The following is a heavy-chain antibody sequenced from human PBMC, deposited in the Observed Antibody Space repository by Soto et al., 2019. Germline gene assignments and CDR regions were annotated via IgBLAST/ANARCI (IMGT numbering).Heavy chain of an antibody. CDR1: GDTFTSYD. Sequence: ASVKGSCKASGDTFTSYDVNWGRQATGQRLEWRGGMNPNSGNTGYAQKFQFRVTMTRNTSISTAYMELSSLRSEDTYVYYCARESITIFGVVIMLAYWGQGTLVTVSS. CDR2: MNPNSGNT. CDR3: ARESITIFGVVIMLAY. V-gene: IGHV1-8*02. D-gene: IGHD3-3*01. J-gene: IGHJ4*02.